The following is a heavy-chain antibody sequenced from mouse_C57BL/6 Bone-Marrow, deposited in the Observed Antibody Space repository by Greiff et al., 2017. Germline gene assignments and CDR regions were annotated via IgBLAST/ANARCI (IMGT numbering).Heavy chain of an antibody. CDR1: GYTFTSYW. Sequence: VQLQQPGAELVRPGSSVKLSCKASGYTFTSYWMHWVKQRPIQGLEWIGNIDPSDSETHYNQKFKDKATLTVDKSSSTAYMQLSSLTSEDSAVDYCARGITTVVVFDYWGQGTTLTVSS. J-gene: IGHJ2*01. CDR2: IDPSDSET. V-gene: IGHV1-52*01. D-gene: IGHD1-1*01. CDR3: ARGITTVVVFDY.